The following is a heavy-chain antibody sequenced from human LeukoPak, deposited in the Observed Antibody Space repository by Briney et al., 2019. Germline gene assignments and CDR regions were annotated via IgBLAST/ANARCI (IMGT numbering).Heavy chain of an antibody. D-gene: IGHD3-10*01. CDR2: ISPRGDIT. Sequence: GGSLRLSCAASGFSFRSHGMNWVRQAPGKGLEWVSGISPRGDITYYKDSVRGRFTISRDNFKNTVSLQLNSLRAEDTAMYYCAKAGRGGAITLVRGVKGDYYYMDVWGKGTTVTISS. J-gene: IGHJ6*03. CDR3: AKAGRGGAITLVRGVKGDYYYMDV. V-gene: IGHV3-23*01. CDR1: GFSFRSHG.